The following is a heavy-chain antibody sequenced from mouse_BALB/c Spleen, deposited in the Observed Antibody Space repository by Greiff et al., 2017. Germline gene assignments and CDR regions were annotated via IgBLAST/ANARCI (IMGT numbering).Heavy chain of an antibody. CDR1: GFTFNTYA. D-gene: IGHD1-1*01. J-gene: IGHJ1*01. CDR3: VRQTPWDYGSSYWYFDV. Sequence: EVQLVESGGGLVQPKGSLKLSCAASGFTFNTYAMNWVRQAPGKGLEWVARIRSKSNNYATYYADSVKDRFTISRDDSQSMLYLQMNNLKTEDTAMYYCVRQTPWDYGSSYWYFDVWGAGTTVTVSS. CDR2: IRSKSNNYAT. V-gene: IGHV10-1*02.